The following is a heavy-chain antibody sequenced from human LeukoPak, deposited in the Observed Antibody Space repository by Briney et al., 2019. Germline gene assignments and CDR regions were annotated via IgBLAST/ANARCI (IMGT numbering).Heavy chain of an antibody. CDR3: ARKHSAKGLDL. CDR2: INPNSGDT. Sequence: ASVKVSCKASGYTFTGYYMHWVRQAPGQGLEWMGWINPNSGDTNYAQKFQGRVTMTRDTSISTDYMELSRLSSDDTAVYYCARKHSAKGLDLWGRGTLVTVSS. D-gene: IGHD2-15*01. J-gene: IGHJ2*01. V-gene: IGHV1-2*02. CDR1: GYTFTGYY.